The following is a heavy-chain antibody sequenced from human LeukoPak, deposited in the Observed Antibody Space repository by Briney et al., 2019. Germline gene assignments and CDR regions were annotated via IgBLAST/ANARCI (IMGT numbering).Heavy chain of an antibody. D-gene: IGHD3-3*01. Sequence: SETLSLTCAVHGGPFSGYYWSWIRQPPGKGLEWIGEINHSGSTNYNPSLKSRVTISVDTSKNQFSLKLSSVTAADTAVYYCARGRLRFLEWLSNHSFDYWGQGTLVTVSS. V-gene: IGHV4-34*01. CDR2: INHSGST. CDR1: GGPFSGYY. CDR3: ARGRLRFLEWLSNHSFDY. J-gene: IGHJ4*02.